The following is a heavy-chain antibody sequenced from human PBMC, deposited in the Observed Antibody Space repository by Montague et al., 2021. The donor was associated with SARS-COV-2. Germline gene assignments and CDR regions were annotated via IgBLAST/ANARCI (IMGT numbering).Heavy chain of an antibody. CDR1: GGSLSSGLFY. V-gene: IGHV4-39*01. CDR2: IHNGGTT. CDR3: ARHLAYCAGDCYPDYFDY. Sequence: SETLSLTCTVSGGSLSSGLFYWGWIRQPPGKGLDWIGSIHNGGTTTNNPSLKSRVTLSADSSKNPFSLRLDSMTAADTAVYYCARHLAYCAGDCYPDYFDYWGLGTLVTVSS. D-gene: IGHD2-21*01. J-gene: IGHJ4*02.